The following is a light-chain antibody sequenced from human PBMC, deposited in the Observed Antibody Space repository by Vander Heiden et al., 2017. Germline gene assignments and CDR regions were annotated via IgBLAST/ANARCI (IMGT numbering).Light chain of an antibody. V-gene: IGKV3-20*01. CDR3: QQYGSSHT. CDR2: GAS. Sequence: EIVLTQSPGTLSLSPGERATLSCRASQSVSGSYLVWYQQKPGQAPRLLIYGASNSAIGIPDRFSGSGSGTDFTLTISRLEPEDFAVYYCQQYGSSHTFGQGTKLEMK. J-gene: IGKJ2*01. CDR1: QSVSGSY.